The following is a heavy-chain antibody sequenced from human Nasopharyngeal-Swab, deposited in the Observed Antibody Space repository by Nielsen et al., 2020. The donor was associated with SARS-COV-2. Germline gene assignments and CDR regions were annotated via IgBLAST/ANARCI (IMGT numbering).Heavy chain of an antibody. D-gene: IGHD3-10*01. Sequence: ASVKVSCKASGYTFTGYYMHWVRQAPGQGLEWMGRINPNSGGTNYAQKFQGRVTMTRDTSISTAYMELSSLRSEDTAVYYCARAGPNYGSGSSLAYYYGMDVWGQGTTVTVSS. CDR3: ARAGPNYGSGSSLAYYYGMDV. V-gene: IGHV1-2*06. J-gene: IGHJ6*02. CDR2: INPNSGGT. CDR1: GYTFTGYY.